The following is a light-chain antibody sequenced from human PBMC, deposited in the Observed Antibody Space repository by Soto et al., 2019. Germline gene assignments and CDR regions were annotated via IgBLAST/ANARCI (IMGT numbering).Light chain of an antibody. CDR2: VAS. V-gene: IGKV3-20*01. CDR1: QSVTSSY. CDR3: QQYHSSPWT. Sequence: EIVLTQSPGTLSLSPGEGATLSCRASQSVTSSYLAWYQQKPGQAPRLLIYVASSRATGIPDRFSGSGSGTDFTLTITRLEPEDSAVYYCQQYHSSPWTFGQGTKVEI. J-gene: IGKJ1*01.